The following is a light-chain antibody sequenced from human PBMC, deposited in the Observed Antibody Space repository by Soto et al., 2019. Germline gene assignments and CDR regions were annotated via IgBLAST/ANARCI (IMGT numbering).Light chain of an antibody. CDR2: NAS. CDR1: QSISSW. CDR3: QQYNSNWCT. Sequence: DIQMTQSPSTLSASVGDRVTITCRASQSISSWLAWYQQKPGKAPKLLIYNASSLESGVPSRFSGSGSGTEFTLTISSLQPDDFATYYCQQYNSNWCTFGQGTKVEIK. J-gene: IGKJ1*01. V-gene: IGKV1-5*03.